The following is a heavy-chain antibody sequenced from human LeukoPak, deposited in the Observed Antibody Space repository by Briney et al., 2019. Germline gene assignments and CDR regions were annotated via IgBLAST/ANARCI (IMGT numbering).Heavy chain of an antibody. V-gene: IGHV3-23*01. CDR3: TKDLARIGSQDAFDT. CDR1: GFTFSSYA. J-gene: IGHJ3*02. CDR2: ISGSGGST. D-gene: IGHD2-21*01. Sequence: PGGSLRLSCAASGFTFSSYAMSWVRQAPGKGLEWDSAISGSGGSTYYADSVKGRFTISGDNSKNTLYLQMNSLRAEDTAVYYCTKDLARIGSQDAFDTWGQGTMVTASS.